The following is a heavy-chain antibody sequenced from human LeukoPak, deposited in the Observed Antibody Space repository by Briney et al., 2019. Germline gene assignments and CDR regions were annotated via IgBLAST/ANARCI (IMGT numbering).Heavy chain of an antibody. V-gene: IGHV3-7*01. Sequence: GGSLRLSCDVSGLTFSTYWMTWVRQAPGKGLEWVGSINQNGREKYYVDSVKGRFTISRDNAKDSLYLQMNSLRDEDTAVYYCARSLGDDWGQGTLVTVSS. CDR1: GLTFSTYW. CDR3: ARSLGDD. J-gene: IGHJ4*02. D-gene: IGHD3-16*01. CDR2: INQNGREK.